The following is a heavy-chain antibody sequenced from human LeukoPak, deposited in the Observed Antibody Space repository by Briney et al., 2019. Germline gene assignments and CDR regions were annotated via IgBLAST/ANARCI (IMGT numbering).Heavy chain of an antibody. CDR2: IYSDGST. D-gene: IGHD6-19*01. Sequence: GGSLRLSCAASGFTVSSKYMSWVRQAPGKGLEWVSVIYSDGSTYYADSVKGRFTISRDNSKNMIYLEMNSLRAEDTAVYYCAKERNLEIAVAGTIFDYWGQGTLVTVSS. CDR3: AKERNLEIAVAGTIFDY. J-gene: IGHJ4*02. V-gene: IGHV3-66*01. CDR1: GFTVSSKY.